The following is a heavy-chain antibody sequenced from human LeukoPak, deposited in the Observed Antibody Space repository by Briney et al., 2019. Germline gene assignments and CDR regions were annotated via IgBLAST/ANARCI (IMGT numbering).Heavy chain of an antibody. CDR1: GFTFTTYW. D-gene: IGHD3-10*02. CDR2: IKQDGTEK. J-gene: IGHJ6*04. Sequence: GGSLRLSCADSGFTFTTYWLGWVRQPPGKGLEWVANIKQDGTEKYYVDSVKGRFTISRDNAKNSLYLQMNSLRAEDTAVYYCAELGITMIGGVWGKGTTVTISS. CDR3: AELGITMIGGV. V-gene: IGHV3-7*01.